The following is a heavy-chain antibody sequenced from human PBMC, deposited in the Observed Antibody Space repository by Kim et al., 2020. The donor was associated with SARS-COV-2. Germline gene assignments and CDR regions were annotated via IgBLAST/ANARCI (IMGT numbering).Heavy chain of an antibody. D-gene: IGHD1-1*01. J-gene: IGHJ6*02. Sequence: TSYADSVKGRFTISRDNAKNTLYLQMNSLRAEDTAVYYCARAGRGAMDVWGQGTTVTVSS. V-gene: IGHV3-74*01. CDR3: ARAGRGAMDV. CDR2: T.